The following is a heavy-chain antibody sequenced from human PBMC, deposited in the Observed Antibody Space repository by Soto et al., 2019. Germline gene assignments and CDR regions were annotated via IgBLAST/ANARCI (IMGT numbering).Heavy chain of an antibody. D-gene: IGHD4-17*01. CDR3: ARDESVITVTTHYYYYGMDV. V-gene: IGHV1-18*01. CDR1: GYAFPSDG. CDR2: ISAYNGNT. Sequence: ASVPVACPAAGYAFPSDGISWVRQAPGQGLEWMGWISAYNGNTNYAQKLQGRVTMTTDTSTSTAYMELRSLRSDDTAVYYCARDESVITVTTHYYYYGMDVWGQGTTVTVSS. J-gene: IGHJ6*02.